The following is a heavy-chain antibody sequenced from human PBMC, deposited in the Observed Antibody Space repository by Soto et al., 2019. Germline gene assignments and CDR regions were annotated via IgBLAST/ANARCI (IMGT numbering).Heavy chain of an antibody. D-gene: IGHD5-12*01. CDR1: GFTFSGYG. V-gene: IGHV3-30*18. Sequence: VQLVESGGGVVQPGRSLRLSCAASGFTFSGYGMHWVRQAPGKGLEWVAVISYDATNKYYADSVKGRFTISRDNSKNTLDLQMNSLRAEDTAVYYCAKGGDGYNPISYYYGMDVWGQGTTVTVSS. J-gene: IGHJ6*02. CDR3: AKGGDGYNPISYYYGMDV. CDR2: ISYDATNK.